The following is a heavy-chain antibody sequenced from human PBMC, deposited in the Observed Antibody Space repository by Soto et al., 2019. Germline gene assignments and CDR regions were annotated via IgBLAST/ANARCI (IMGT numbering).Heavy chain of an antibody. D-gene: IGHD3-16*01. CDR3: ARGWGRWPHEKPGDF. Sequence: QVQLVQSGAELKKPGASVMVSCQASGYTFTTYDINWVRQATGQGLEWMGWMNPNSGNAGYAQNFQGRLTMTRDTSXXTAYRELRSLRAEDTAIYFCARGWGRWPHEKPGDFWGQGTLVTVSS. V-gene: IGHV1-8*01. J-gene: IGHJ4*02. CDR1: GYTFTTYD. CDR2: MNPNSGNA.